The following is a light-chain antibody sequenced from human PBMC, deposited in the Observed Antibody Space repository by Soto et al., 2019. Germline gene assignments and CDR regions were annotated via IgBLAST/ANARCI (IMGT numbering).Light chain of an antibody. J-gene: IGLJ2*01. CDR3: SSYTSSSTLV. CDR2: EVS. CDR1: SSDVGTYIY. V-gene: IGLV2-14*01. Sequence: QSVLTQPASVSGSPGQSITISCTGTSSDVGTYIYVSWYQQHPGKAPKLMIYEVSNRPSGVSNRFSGSKSGNTASLTISGLQAEDDADYYCSSYTSSSTLVFGGGTKLTVL.